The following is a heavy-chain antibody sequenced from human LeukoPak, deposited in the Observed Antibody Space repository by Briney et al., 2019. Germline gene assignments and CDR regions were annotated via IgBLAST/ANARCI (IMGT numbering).Heavy chain of an antibody. J-gene: IGHJ4*02. D-gene: IGHD1-20*01. Sequence: GGSLRLSCAASGFPFRNSWMHWVRRGPGKGLVWVSRVNPDGSATTYADSVKGRFTISRDNAKNTLYLQMNSLRAEDTAVYYCARSLIGSDDYWGQGSLVTVSS. CDR2: VNPDGSAT. V-gene: IGHV3-74*01. CDR1: GFPFRNSW. CDR3: ARSLIGSDDY.